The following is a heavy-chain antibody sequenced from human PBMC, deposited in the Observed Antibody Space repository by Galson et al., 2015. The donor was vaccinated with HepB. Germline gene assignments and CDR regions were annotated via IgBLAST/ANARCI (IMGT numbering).Heavy chain of an antibody. Sequence: SLRLSCAVSGFTFSSYAMHWVRQAPGKGLEWVAVISYDGSNKYYADSVKGRFTISRDNSINTLYLQMNSLRAEDTAVYYCARDWRVGGEYYYYYMDVWGKGTTVTVSS. D-gene: IGHD1-26*01. CDR1: GFTFSSYA. CDR3: ARDWRVGGEYYYYYMDV. J-gene: IGHJ6*03. V-gene: IGHV3-30-3*01. CDR2: ISYDGSNK.